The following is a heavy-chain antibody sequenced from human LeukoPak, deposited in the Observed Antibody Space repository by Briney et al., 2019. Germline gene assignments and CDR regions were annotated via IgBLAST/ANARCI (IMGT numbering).Heavy chain of an antibody. D-gene: IGHD1-26*01. CDR1: GFTVTSNY. CDR2: IYDSGST. J-gene: IGHJ4*02. Sequence: QPGGSLRLSCTASGFTVTSNYMSWVRQAPRKGLEWVSVIYDSGSTYYTDSVKGRFTISRDYSRNTLYLQMDSLRVEDTAVYYCARESSGSYFANWGQGTLVTVSS. V-gene: IGHV3-53*01. CDR3: ARESSGSYFAN.